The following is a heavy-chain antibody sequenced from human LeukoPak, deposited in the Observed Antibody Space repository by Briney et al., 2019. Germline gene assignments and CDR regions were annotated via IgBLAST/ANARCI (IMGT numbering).Heavy chain of an antibody. CDR2: IYYSGST. CDR1: GGSISSYY. CDR3: ARHRSDYTNFDY. D-gene: IGHD4-11*01. Sequence: PSETPSLTCTVSGGSISSYYWSWIRQPPGKGLEWIGYIYYSGSTNYNPSLKSRVTISVDTSKNQFSLKLSSVTAADTAVYYCARHRSDYTNFDYWGQGTLVTVSS. V-gene: IGHV4-59*08. J-gene: IGHJ4*02.